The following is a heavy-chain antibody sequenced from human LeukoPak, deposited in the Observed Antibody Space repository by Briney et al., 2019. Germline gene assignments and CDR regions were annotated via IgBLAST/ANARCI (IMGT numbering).Heavy chain of an antibody. CDR2: ISCDASYK. CDR1: GFTFSSYA. CDR3: ARDEVVTMYYFDY. Sequence: PGGSLRLSCEASGFTFSSYAMHWVRQAPGKGLEWVAVISCDASYKYYEDSVKGRFTISRDNSKNTLYLQMNSLRAEDTAVYYSARDEVVTMYYFDYWGKGTLVTVSS. D-gene: IGHD3-22*01. V-gene: IGHV3-30*04. J-gene: IGHJ4*02.